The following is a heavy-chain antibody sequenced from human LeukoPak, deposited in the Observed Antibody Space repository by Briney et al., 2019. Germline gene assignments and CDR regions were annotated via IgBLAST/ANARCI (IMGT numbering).Heavy chain of an antibody. CDR2: VRYDGSNT. J-gene: IGHJ6*03. CDR3: ARPPYFDFWSGFYNDNYYYMEV. CDR1: GFTFINYG. V-gene: IGHV3-30*02. D-gene: IGHD3-3*01. Sequence: PGGSLRLSCAASGFTFINYGMHWVRQAPGKGLEWVAFVRYDGSNTYYADSVKGRFTISRDNSKNTLYLEMDSLRTEDTAVYYCARPPYFDFWSGFYNDNYYYMEVWGRGTPVTVSS.